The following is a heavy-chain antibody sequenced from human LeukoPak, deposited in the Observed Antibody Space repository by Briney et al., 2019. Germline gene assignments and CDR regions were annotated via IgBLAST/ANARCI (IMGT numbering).Heavy chain of an antibody. J-gene: IGHJ4*02. CDR2: IYYSGST. D-gene: IGHD4-17*01. Sequence: SETLSLTCTVSGGSISSYYCSWIRQPPGKGLEWIGYIYYSGSTNYNPSLKSRVTISVDTSKNQFSLKLSSVTAADTAVYYCARGGQMVTTSLWGQGTLVTVSS. CDR1: GGSISSYY. CDR3: ARGGQMVTTSL. V-gene: IGHV4-59*01.